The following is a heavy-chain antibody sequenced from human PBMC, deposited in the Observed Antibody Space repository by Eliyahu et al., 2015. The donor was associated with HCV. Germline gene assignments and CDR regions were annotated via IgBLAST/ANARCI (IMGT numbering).Heavy chain of an antibody. CDR2: ISISSSTI. V-gene: IGHV3-48*02. CDR1: GFTFXSYS. Sequence: EVQLVESGGGLVQPGGSLRLSCTASGFTFXSYSMNWVRQAPGKGLEWVSYISISSSTIYYADSVKGRFTISRDNAKNSLYLQMNSLRDEDTAVYYCARDSNRGSSNWRGHSFDIWGQGTMVTVSS. CDR3: ARDSNRGSSNWRGHSFDI. D-gene: IGHD6-13*01. J-gene: IGHJ3*02.